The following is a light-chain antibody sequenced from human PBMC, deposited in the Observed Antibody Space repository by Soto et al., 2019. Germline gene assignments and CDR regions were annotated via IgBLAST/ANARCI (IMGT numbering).Light chain of an antibody. J-gene: IGKJ1*01. V-gene: IGKV3-20*01. CDR3: QQYGSSGT. CDR1: QSVSNNY. CDR2: GAS. Sequence: VFTQSPGPLSLSPGERATLSCRASQSVSNNYLAWYQQKPGQAPSLLIYGASNRATGIPDRFSGSGSGTDFTLTISRLEPEDFAVYYCQQYGSSGTFGQGTKVDIK.